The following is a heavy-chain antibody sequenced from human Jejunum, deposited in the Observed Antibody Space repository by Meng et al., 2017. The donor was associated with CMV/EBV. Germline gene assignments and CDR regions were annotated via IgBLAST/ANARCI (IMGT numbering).Heavy chain of an antibody. J-gene: IGHJ4*02. CDR2: IYADGST. CDR1: GITVSSNY. Sequence: LVGTGGALIQPGGSRGRSCAVHGITVSSNYMSWVRQAPGKWLEWVSHIYADGSTYYADSVKGRFTISRDNPKNTLYLQMNTLRAEDTAVFYCARTVGYTYGLGNSGQGTLVTVSS. V-gene: IGHV3-53*02. D-gene: IGHD5-18*01. CDR3: ARTVGYTYGLGN.